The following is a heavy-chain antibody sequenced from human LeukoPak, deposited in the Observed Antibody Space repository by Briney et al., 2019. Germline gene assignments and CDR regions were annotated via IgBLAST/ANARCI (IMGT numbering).Heavy chain of an antibody. J-gene: IGHJ4*02. CDR2: ISGSGGSI. CDR3: AKDSQAAIFGVVISFDY. CDR1: GFTFSSYA. D-gene: IGHD3-3*01. V-gene: IGHV3-23*01. Sequence: GGSLRLSCAASGFTFSSYAMSWVRQAPGKGLEWVSAISGSGGSIYYADSVKGRFTISRDNSKNTLYLQMNSLRAEDTAVYYCAKDSQAAIFGVVISFDYWGQGTLVTVSS.